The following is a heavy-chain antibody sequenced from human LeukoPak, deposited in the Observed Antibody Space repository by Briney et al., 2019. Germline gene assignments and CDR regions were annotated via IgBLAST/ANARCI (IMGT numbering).Heavy chain of an antibody. Sequence: QAGGSLRLSCAASGFSFSNYAMSWVRQAPGRGLEWVSTISGSGGTTYYADSVKGRFTISRDNSKNTLYLQMNSLRVEDTAVYYCAKVGAASWTFDYWGQGILVTVSS. CDR2: ISGSGGTT. CDR1: GFSFSNYA. D-gene: IGHD3-10*01. CDR3: AKVGAASWTFDY. J-gene: IGHJ4*02. V-gene: IGHV3-23*01.